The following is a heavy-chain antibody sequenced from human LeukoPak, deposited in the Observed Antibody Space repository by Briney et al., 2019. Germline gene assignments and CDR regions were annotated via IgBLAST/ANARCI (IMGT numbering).Heavy chain of an antibody. V-gene: IGHV1-69*13. CDR1: GGTFSSYA. Sequence: EASVKVSCKASGGTFSSYAISWVRQAPGQGLEWMGGIIPIFGTANYAQKFQGRVTITADESTSTAYMELSSLRSEDTAVYYCGRGPTQNDYGDYVGFDYWGQGTLVTVSS. D-gene: IGHD4-17*01. CDR2: IIPIFGTA. CDR3: GRGPTQNDYGDYVGFDY. J-gene: IGHJ4*02.